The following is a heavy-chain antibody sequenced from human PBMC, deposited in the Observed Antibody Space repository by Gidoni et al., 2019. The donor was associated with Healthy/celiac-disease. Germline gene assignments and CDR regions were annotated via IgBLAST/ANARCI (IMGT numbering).Heavy chain of an antibody. V-gene: IGHV4-31*03. D-gene: IGHD3-10*01. CDR1: AGSVSSGGYY. Sequence: QVQLQESGPGLVKPSQTLSPTCPFPAGSVSSGGYYWSWIRQHPGKGLEWIGYIYYSGSTYYNPSLKSRVTISVDTSKNQFPLKLSSVTAADTAVYYCARVKRHGSAPGPWGQGTLVTVSS. J-gene: IGHJ5*02. CDR2: IYYSGST. CDR3: ARVKRHGSAPGP.